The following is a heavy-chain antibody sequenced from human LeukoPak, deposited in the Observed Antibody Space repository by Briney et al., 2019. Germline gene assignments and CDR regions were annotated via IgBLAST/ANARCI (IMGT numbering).Heavy chain of an antibody. CDR3: ARGGGSYPFFDY. Sequence: PGGSLRPSCAASGFTLNVYEMNWVRQAPGMGLEWLSYISNSGSTIYYADSVKGRFTISRDNAKKSLYLQMNSLRAEDTAVYYCARGGGSYPFFDYWGQGVLVTVSS. CDR1: GFTLNVYE. CDR2: ISNSGSTI. J-gene: IGHJ4*02. V-gene: IGHV3-48*03. D-gene: IGHD1-26*01.